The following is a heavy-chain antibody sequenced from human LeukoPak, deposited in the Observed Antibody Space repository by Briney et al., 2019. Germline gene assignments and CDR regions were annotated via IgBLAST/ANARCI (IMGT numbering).Heavy chain of an antibody. J-gene: IGHJ5*02. CDR2: INSDGSST. CDR3: ARVGVATIWWGNWFDP. V-gene: IGHV3-74*01. D-gene: IGHD5-12*01. CDR1: GFTFSSYW. Sequence: GGSLRLSCAASGFTFSSYWMHWVRQAPGKGLVWVSRINSDGSSTSYADSVKGRFTISRDNAKNTLYLQMNSLRAEDTAVYYCARVGVATIWWGNWFDPWGQGTLVTVSS.